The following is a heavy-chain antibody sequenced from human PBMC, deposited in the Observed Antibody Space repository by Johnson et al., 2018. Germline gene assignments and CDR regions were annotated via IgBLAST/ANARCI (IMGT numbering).Heavy chain of an antibody. CDR3: TRVRLGELSVDY. V-gene: IGHV3-49*03. CDR2: IRSKAYGGTT. Sequence: VQLQESGGGLVQPGGSLRLSCTASGFTFGDYAMSWFRQAPGKGLEWVGFIRSKAYGGTTEYAASVKGRFTISRDDSKSIAYLQMNSLKTEDTAVYYCTRVRLGELSVDYWGQGTLVTVSS. J-gene: IGHJ4*02. CDR1: GFTFGDYA. D-gene: IGHD3-16*02.